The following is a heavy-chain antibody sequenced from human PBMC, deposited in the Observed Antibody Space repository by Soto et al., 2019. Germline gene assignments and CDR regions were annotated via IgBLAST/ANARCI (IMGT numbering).Heavy chain of an antibody. J-gene: IGHJ4*02. CDR3: ARAIVATSSKIYYFDY. CDR1: GFTFSSYA. Sequence: EVQLLESGGGLVQPGGSLRLSCAASGFTFSSYAMSWVRQAPGKGLEWVSAISGSGGSTYYADSVKGRFTISRDNAKSSVYLQMNSLRDEDTAVYYCARAIVATSSKIYYFDYWGQGTLVTVSS. D-gene: IGHD5-12*01. CDR2: ISGSGGST. V-gene: IGHV3-23*01.